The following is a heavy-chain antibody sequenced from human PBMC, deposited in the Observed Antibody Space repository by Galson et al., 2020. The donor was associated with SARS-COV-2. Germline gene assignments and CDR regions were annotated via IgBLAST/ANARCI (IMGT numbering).Heavy chain of an antibody. J-gene: IGHJ6*02. V-gene: IGHV3-30*18. D-gene: IGHD6-25*01. CDR3: ANGGKTAAVMFHFHGMGV. CDR2: VSFDGRNK. Sequence: GGSLRLSCAASGFPFSTYAMHWVRQAPGKGLEWVAVVSFDGRNKYYADSVMGRFTIFRDNSKNTLDLQMDSLTVEDTAVYYCANGGKTAAVMFHFHGMGVWGQGTSVTVSS. CDR1: GFPFSTYA.